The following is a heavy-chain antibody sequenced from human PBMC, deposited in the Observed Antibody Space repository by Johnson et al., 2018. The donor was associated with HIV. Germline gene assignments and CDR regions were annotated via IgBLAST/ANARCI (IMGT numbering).Heavy chain of an antibody. CDR3: ARDRPVAAAGHDAFDI. CDR2: TKQDGSDK. V-gene: IGHV3-7*01. J-gene: IGHJ3*02. CDR1: GFSFSSYW. D-gene: IGHD6-13*01. Sequence: VQLVESGGGVVQPGKSLRLSCAASGFSFSSYWMSWVRQAPGKGLEWVANTKQDGSDKYYADSVKGRFTISRDNSKNTLYLQMNSLRAEDTAVYYCARDRPVAAAGHDAFDIWGQGTMVTVSS.